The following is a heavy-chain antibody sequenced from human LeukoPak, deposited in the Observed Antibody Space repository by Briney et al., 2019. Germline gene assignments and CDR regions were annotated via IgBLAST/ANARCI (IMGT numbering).Heavy chain of an antibody. J-gene: IGHJ4*02. CDR3: AKGGYSYGYPDY. V-gene: IGHV3-23*01. Sequence: GGSLRLSCAASGFTFSSYAMTWVRQAPGKGLAWVSSISGSGGDTYYADSVKGRFTISRDYSKNTLSLQMNSLRAEDTAVYYCAKGGYSYGYPDYWGQGTLVTVSS. D-gene: IGHD5-18*01. CDR2: ISGSGGDT. CDR1: GFTFSSYA.